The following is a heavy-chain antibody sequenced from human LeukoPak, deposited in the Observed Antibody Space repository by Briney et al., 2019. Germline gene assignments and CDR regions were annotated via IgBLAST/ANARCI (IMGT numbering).Heavy chain of an antibody. CDR1: GFTFSSYG. CDR2: IWYDGSNK. Sequence: GRSLRLSCAASGFTFSSYGMHWVRQAPAKGLEWVAVIWYDGSNKYYADSVKGRFTISRDNSKNTLYLQMNSLRAEDTAVYYCARESALLEGFRYYFDYWGQGTLVTASS. CDR3: ARESALLEGFRYYFDY. J-gene: IGHJ4*01. D-gene: IGHD3-3*01. V-gene: IGHV3-33*01.